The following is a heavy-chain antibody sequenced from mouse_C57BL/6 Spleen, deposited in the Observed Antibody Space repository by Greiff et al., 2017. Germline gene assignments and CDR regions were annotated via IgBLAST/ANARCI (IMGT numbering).Heavy chain of an antibody. Sequence: QVQLQQPGAELVKPGASVKMSCKASGYTFTSYWITWVKQRPGQGLEWIGDIYPGSGSTNYNEKFKSKATLTVDTSSSTAYMQLSSLTSEDSAVYYCARSGAPLYYRAMDYWGQGTSVTVSS. CDR1: GYTFTSYW. CDR2: IYPGSGST. D-gene: IGHD2-14*01. J-gene: IGHJ4*01. CDR3: ARSGAPLYYRAMDY. V-gene: IGHV1-55*01.